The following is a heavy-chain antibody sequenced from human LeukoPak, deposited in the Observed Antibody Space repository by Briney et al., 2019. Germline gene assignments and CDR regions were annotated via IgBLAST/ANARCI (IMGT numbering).Heavy chain of an antibody. V-gene: IGHV4-34*01. CDR3: ARARRDYGRSFDY. CDR2: VNDSGST. J-gene: IGHJ4*02. D-gene: IGHD4-17*01. Sequence: PETLSLTCAVYGGSFRGYYWSWIRQPPGKGRERIGEVNDSGSTKYNLSLKSRVTISLGTSKNQFSLNLRSVTAADTAVYYCARARRDYGRSFDYWGQGTLVTVSS. CDR1: GGSFRGYY.